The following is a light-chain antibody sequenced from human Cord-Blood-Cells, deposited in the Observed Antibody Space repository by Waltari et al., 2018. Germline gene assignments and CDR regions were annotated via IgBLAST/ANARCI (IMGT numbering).Light chain of an antibody. CDR3: AAWEDSLNALV. V-gene: IGLV1-44*01. CDR1: SSNIGSNT. Sequence: QSVLTQPPSASGTPGQRVTISCSDSSSNIGSNTVHWYQQLPGTAPKLLIYSNNQRPSGVPDRFSGSKSGTSASLAISGLQSEDEADYYCAAWEDSLNALVFGGGTKLTVL. J-gene: IGLJ2*01. CDR2: SNN.